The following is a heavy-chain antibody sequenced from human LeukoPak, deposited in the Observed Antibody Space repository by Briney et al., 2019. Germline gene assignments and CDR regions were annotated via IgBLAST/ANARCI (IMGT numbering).Heavy chain of an antibody. J-gene: IGHJ6*03. V-gene: IGHV4-61*10. D-gene: IGHD3-10*01. Sequence: SETLSLTCTVSGGSISSGRYYWSWIRQPAGKGLEWIGESNHSGSTNYNPSLKSRVTISVDTSKHQFSLKLSSVTAADTAVYYCARLRVLSFTRGVIRHHYYYYYMDVWGKGTTVTISS. CDR1: GGSISSGRYY. CDR2: SNHSGST. CDR3: ARLRVLSFTRGVIRHHYYYYYMDV.